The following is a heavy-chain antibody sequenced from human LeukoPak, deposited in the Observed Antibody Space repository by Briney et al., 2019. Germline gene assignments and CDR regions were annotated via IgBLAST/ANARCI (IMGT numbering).Heavy chain of an antibody. Sequence: SETLSLTCTVSGGSISIISSSTYYWGWIRQPPWKGLEWLGSISHNWSTYYNPSLKSRVTISVATSKNQFSLKLSSVTAADTAVYYCARGLTYYDFWSGHHPGSYYMDVWGKGTTVTVSS. V-gene: IGHV4-39*07. D-gene: IGHD3-3*01. J-gene: IGHJ6*03. CDR2: ISHNWST. CDR3: ARGLTYYDFWSGHHPGSYYMDV. CDR1: GGSISIISSSTYY.